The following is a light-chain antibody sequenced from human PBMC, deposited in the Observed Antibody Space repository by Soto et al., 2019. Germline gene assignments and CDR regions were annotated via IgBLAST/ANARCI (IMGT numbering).Light chain of an antibody. CDR3: QHYHNRLIN. V-gene: IGKV1-33*01. CDR2: DAS. CDR1: PDISNY. Sequence: DIQMTQSPSSLSASVGDSVTITCQASPDISNYLNWYQQKPGKAPKLLIHDASNLETGVPSRFSGSGSGTAFTLPISNLQPDDIATYYCQHYHNRLINFGQGTRLEIK. J-gene: IGKJ5*01.